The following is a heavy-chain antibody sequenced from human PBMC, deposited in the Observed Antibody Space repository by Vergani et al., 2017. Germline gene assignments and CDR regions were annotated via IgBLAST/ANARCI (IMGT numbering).Heavy chain of an antibody. D-gene: IGHD4-17*01. CDR1: GFTFSSYW. CDR2: IKQDGSEK. V-gene: IGHV3-7*01. J-gene: IGHJ4*02. Sequence: VQLVESGGGVVQPGRSLRLSCAASGFTFSSYWMSWVRQAPGKGLEWVANIKQDGSEKYYVDSVKGRFTISRDNAKNSLYLQMNSLRAEDTAVYYCARNDYGDYPFYFDYWGQGTLVTVSS. CDR3: ARNDYGDYPFYFDY.